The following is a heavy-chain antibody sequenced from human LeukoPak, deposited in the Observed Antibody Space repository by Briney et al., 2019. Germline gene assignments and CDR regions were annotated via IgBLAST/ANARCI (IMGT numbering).Heavy chain of an antibody. CDR3: AREVPEYYYDSSGYDY. V-gene: IGHV1-2*02. J-gene: IGHJ4*02. Sequence: ASVKVSCKASGYTFTGYYMHWVRQAPGHGLEWMGWINPNSGGTNYAQKFQGRVTMTRDTSISTAYMELSRLRSDDTAVYYCAREVPEYYYDSSGYDYWGQGTLVTVSS. CDR1: GYTFTGYY. CDR2: INPNSGGT. D-gene: IGHD3-22*01.